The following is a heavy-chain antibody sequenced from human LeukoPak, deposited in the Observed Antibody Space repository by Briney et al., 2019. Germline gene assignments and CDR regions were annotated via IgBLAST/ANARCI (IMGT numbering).Heavy chain of an antibody. V-gene: IGHV3-7*04. D-gene: IGHD2-21*02. J-gene: IGHJ3*02. Sequence: PGGSLRLSCAASGFTFSTYWMTWVRQAPGKGLEWVANVKQDGSEKYYVDSVKGRFTISRDNTKNSLYLQMDSLRAEDTAVYFCARVRLVTPQYDAFAMWGQGTMVTVSS. CDR1: GFTFSTYW. CDR3: ARVRLVTPQYDAFAM. CDR2: VKQDGSEK.